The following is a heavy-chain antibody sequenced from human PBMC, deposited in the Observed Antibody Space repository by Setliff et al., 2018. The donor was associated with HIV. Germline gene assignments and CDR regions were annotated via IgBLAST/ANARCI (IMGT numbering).Heavy chain of an antibody. V-gene: IGHV4-39*01. CDR1: GGSISSRSYY. D-gene: IGHD3-3*01. CDR2: ISYSGNT. J-gene: IGHJ3*02. CDR3: ARQSGYTRGWDIFGVVAGSFDI. Sequence: PSETLSLTCSVSGGSISSRSYYWGWIRQPPGKGLEWIGTISYSGNTYYGPSLKSRVTISVDTSKNQFSLRLNSVTAADTAVYYCARQSGYTRGWDIFGVVAGSFDIWGLGTMVTVSS.